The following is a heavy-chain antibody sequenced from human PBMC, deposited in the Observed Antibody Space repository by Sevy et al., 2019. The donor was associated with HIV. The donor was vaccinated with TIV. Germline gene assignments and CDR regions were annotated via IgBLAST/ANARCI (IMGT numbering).Heavy chain of an antibody. D-gene: IGHD3-22*01. CDR2: ISGSGGST. Sequence: GGSLRLSCAASGFTFSSYAMSWVRQAPGKELEWVSAISGSGGSTYYADSVKGRFTISRDNSKNTLYLQMNSLRAEDTAVYYCAKEYYYDSSGSVGAFDIWGQGTMVTVSS. V-gene: IGHV3-23*01. CDR1: GFTFSSYA. J-gene: IGHJ3*02. CDR3: AKEYYYDSSGSVGAFDI.